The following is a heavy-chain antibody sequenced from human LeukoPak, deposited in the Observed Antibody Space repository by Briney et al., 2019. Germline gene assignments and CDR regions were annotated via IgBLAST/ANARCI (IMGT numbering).Heavy chain of an antibody. V-gene: IGHV3-53*01. Sequence: GGSLRLSCAASDFSVTDNYVTWVRQAPGKGLQWVSSVYAGGATYYADSVRGRFAISRDKSKNTVYLQMTSLRVEDTAVYYCARDRRENWFDPWGQGTLVTVSS. CDR2: VYAGGAT. CDR3: ARDRRENWFDP. J-gene: IGHJ5*02. CDR1: DFSVTDNY.